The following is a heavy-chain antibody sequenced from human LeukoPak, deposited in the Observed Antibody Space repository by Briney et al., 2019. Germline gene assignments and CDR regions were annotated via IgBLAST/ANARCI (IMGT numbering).Heavy chain of an antibody. CDR3: ALELVGEYFQH. J-gene: IGHJ1*01. D-gene: IGHD1-26*01. V-gene: IGHV3-21*01. CDR2: ISSSSSYI. CDR1: GFTFSSYS. Sequence: GGSLRLSCAASGFTFSSYSMNWVRQAPGKGLEWVPSISSSSSYIYYADSVKGRFTISRDNAKNSLYLQMNSLRAEDTAVYYCALELVGEYFQHWGQGTLVTVSS.